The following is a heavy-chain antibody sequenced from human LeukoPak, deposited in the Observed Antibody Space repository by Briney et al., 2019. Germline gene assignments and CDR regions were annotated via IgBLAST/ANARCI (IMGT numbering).Heavy chain of an antibody. V-gene: IGHV1-24*01. CDR2: FDSEDGKT. D-gene: IGHD3-10*01. CDR1: GAILIELS. CDR3: VTGSSERDYYDSGTYYLGDS. J-gene: IGHJ4*02. Sequence: ASVKVSCKVSGAILIELSIHWVRQSPGKGLEWMGGFDSEDGKTKAAQSFLDRVSLTEDASLATAYMELRSLTSEDTAVYYCVTGSSERDYYDSGTYYLGDSWGQGTVVTVSS.